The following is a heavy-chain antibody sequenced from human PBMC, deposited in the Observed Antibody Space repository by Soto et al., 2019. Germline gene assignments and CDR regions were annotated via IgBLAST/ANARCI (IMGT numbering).Heavy chain of an antibody. Sequence: SETLSLTCAVYGGSFSGYYWSWIRQPPGKGLEWIGEINHSGSTNYNPSLKSRVTISVDTSKNQFSLKLSSVTAADTAVYYCATTDSGSYFDYWGQGTLVTVSS. V-gene: IGHV4-34*01. CDR3: ATTDSGSYFDY. CDR1: GGSFSGYY. D-gene: IGHD1-26*01. J-gene: IGHJ4*02. CDR2: INHSGST.